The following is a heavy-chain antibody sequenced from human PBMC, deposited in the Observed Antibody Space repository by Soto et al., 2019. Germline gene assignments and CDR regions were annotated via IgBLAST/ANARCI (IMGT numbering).Heavy chain of an antibody. Sequence: QVQLVQSGAEVKKPGSSVKVSCKASGGTFSSYTISWVRQAPGQGLEWMGRIIPILGIANYAQKFQGRVTITADKSTSTAYMELSSLSSEETAVYYCASDVHYDYIWGSYRYFDYWGQGTLVTVSS. V-gene: IGHV1-69*02. J-gene: IGHJ4*02. CDR2: IIPILGIA. D-gene: IGHD3-16*02. CDR1: GGTFSSYT. CDR3: ASDVHYDYIWGSYRYFDY.